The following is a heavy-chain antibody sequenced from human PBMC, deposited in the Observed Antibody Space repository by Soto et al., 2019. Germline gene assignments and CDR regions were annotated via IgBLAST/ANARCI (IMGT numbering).Heavy chain of an antibody. CDR3: ASLSGIAAAGTWEGY. Sequence: QVQLQESGPGLVKPSGTLSLTCAVSGGSISSSNWWSWVRQPPGKGLEWIGEIYHSGSTNYNPSLKSRVTISVDKSKNQFSLKLSSVTAADSAVYYCASLSGIAAAGTWEGYWGQGTLVTVSS. J-gene: IGHJ4*02. V-gene: IGHV4-4*02. CDR2: IYHSGST. D-gene: IGHD6-13*01. CDR1: GGSISSSNW.